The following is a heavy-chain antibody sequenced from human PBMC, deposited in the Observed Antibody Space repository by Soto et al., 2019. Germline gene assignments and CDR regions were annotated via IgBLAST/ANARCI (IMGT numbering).Heavy chain of an antibody. D-gene: IGHD2-15*01. J-gene: IGHJ4*02. V-gene: IGHV3-23*01. CDR1: GFTFNNYA. CDR2: VSAGGTSA. Sequence: EVQLLESGGGLVQPGGSLRLSCVAYGFTFNNYAMGWVRQAPGKGLEWVSAVSAGGTSAYYAASVEGRFTISRDNYKNTLYLQMNSLRVEDTARYYCVDRCSGGRCSPFDYWGQGTLVTVAS. CDR3: VDRCSGGRCSPFDY.